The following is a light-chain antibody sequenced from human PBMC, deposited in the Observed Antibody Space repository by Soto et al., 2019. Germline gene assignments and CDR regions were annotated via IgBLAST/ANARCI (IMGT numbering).Light chain of an antibody. CDR3: QQYNDFQYT. J-gene: IGKJ2*01. V-gene: IGKV1-5*03. CDR1: QSIGAW. Sequence: DIQMTQSPSTLSASVGAGVTITCRASQSIGAWVAWYQQKPGNAPKLVVYRATNLQSGVPSRFSGSGSGTDFSLTINSLQPVDSGTYFCQQYNDFQYTFGPGTKLEI. CDR2: RAT.